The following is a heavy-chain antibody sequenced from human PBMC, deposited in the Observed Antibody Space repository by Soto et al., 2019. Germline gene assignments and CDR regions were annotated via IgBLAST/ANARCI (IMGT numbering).Heavy chain of an antibody. V-gene: IGHV1-69*13. CDR3: ARDGTLYASIYHWYYAMDA. Sequence: SVKISCKASRGTFSSYAISWVRQAPGQGREWMGGIIPIFGTANYAQKFQGRVTITADESTSTAYMELSSLRSEDTPVYYCARDGTLYASIYHWYYAMDALGQGTTLPVS. J-gene: IGHJ6*02. CDR2: IIPIFGTA. D-gene: IGHD2-8*01. CDR1: RGTFSSYA.